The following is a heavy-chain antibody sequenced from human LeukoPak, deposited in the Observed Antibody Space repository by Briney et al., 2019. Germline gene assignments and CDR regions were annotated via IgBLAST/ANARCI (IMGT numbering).Heavy chain of an antibody. CDR3: AGDSSGLYYFDY. Sequence: PSETLSLTCTVSGGSISSYYWGWIRQPPGKGLEWIGSIYYSGSTYYNPSLKSRVTISVDTSKNQFSLKLSSVTAADTAVYYCAGDSSGLYYFDYWGQGTLVTVSS. J-gene: IGHJ4*02. V-gene: IGHV4-39*01. D-gene: IGHD3-22*01. CDR2: IYYSGST. CDR1: GGSISSYY.